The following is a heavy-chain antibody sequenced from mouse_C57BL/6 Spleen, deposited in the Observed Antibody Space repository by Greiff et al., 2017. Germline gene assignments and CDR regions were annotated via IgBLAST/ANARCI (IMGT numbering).Heavy chain of an antibody. Sequence: VQLKESGAELVKPGASVKMSCKASGYTFTEYTIHWVKQSHGKSLEWIGYINPNNGGTSYNQKFKGKATLTVNKSSSTAYMELRSLTSEDSAVYCCARSIGAWFAYWGQGTLVTVSA. CDR3: ARSIGAWFAY. CDR2: INPNNGGT. J-gene: IGHJ3*01. V-gene: IGHV1-22*01. D-gene: IGHD1-1*02. CDR1: GYTFTEYT.